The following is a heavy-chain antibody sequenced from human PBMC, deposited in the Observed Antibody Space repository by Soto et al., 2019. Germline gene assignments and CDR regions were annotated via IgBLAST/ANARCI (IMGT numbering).Heavy chain of an antibody. V-gene: IGHV3-23*01. D-gene: IGHD6-19*01. CDR1: GFTFSSYA. Sequence: EVHLLESGGGLVQPGGSLRLSCAASGFTFSSYAMSWVRQAPGKGLEWVSAISGSGGSTYYADSVKGRFTISRDNSNNTLYLKMNSLRAEDTAVYYCAKAPYSSGWYGVDNWFDPWGQGTLVTVSS. CDR3: AKAPYSSGWYGVDNWFDP. J-gene: IGHJ5*02. CDR2: ISGSGGST.